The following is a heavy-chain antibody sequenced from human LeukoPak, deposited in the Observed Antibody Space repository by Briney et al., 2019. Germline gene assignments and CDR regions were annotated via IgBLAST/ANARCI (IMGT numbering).Heavy chain of an antibody. V-gene: IGHV3-33*01. Sequence: GGSLRLSCAASGFSFSSYDMHWVRQAPGKGLEWVAIIWLDGSAEYYGDSVKGRFTVSRDNSKNTLYLQMDSLRVEDTAVYYCARDLNREDFDYWGQGTLVAVSS. J-gene: IGHJ4*02. CDR2: IWLDGSAE. D-gene: IGHD1-14*01. CDR3: ARDLNREDFDY. CDR1: GFSFSSYD.